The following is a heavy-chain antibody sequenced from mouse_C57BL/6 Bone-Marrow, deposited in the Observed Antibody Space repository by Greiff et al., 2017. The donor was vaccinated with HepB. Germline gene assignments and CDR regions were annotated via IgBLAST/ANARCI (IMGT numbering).Heavy chain of an antibody. CDR2: ISYDGSN. CDR3: ARGGYFFYYAMDY. J-gene: IGHJ4*01. Sequence: EVKLMESGPGLVKPSQSLSLTCSVTGYSMTSGYYWNWIRQFPGNKLEWMGYISYDGSNNYNPSLKNRISITRDTSKNQFFLKLNSVTTEDTATYYCARGGYFFYYAMDYWGQGTSVTVSS. D-gene: IGHD2-3*01. V-gene: IGHV3-6*01. CDR1: GYSMTSGYY.